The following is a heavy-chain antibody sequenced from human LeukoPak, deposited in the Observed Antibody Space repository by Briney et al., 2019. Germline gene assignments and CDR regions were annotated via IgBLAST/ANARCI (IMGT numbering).Heavy chain of an antibody. D-gene: IGHD3-10*01. CDR1: GGSFCVYF. V-gene: IGHV4-34*01. CDR2: INDSGVA. J-gene: IGHJ4*02. CDR3: ARGSMMVRGVMPPYYFDY. Sequence: SETLSLTCAVYGGSFCVYFWSWVRQPPGKGLEWSGEINDSGVANYNPSLKSRVTISVDTSTHQFSLKLSSVTAADTAVYYCARGSMMVRGVMPPYYFDYWGQGLVVTVSS.